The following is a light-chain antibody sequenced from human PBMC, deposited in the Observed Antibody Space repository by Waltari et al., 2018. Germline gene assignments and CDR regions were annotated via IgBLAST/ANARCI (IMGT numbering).Light chain of an antibody. Sequence: SYVLTQPPSVSVAPGQTARVTCGGDIGSKRVPWYQQKEGQAPVLVIYYDRDLASGIPARFSGSKTGNTATLTISRVEPGDEADYYCQVWEKNTDHYVFGTGTKVSVL. CDR2: YDR. CDR1: IGSKR. V-gene: IGLV3-21*01. J-gene: IGLJ1*01. CDR3: QVWEKNTDHYV.